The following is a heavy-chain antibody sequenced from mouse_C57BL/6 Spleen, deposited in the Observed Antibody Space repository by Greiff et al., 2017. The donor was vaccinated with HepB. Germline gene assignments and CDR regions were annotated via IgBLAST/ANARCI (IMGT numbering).Heavy chain of an antibody. CDR2: IYPGDGDT. CDR3: ARLGLLRYFDY. D-gene: IGHD1-1*01. Sequence: VQLQQSGPELVKPGASVKISCKASGYAFSSSWMNWVKQRPGKGLEWIGRIYPGDGDTNYNGKFKGKATLTADKSSSTAYMQLSSLTSEDSAVYFCARLGLLRYFDYWGQSTTLTVSS. CDR1: GYAFSSSW. J-gene: IGHJ2*01. V-gene: IGHV1-82*01.